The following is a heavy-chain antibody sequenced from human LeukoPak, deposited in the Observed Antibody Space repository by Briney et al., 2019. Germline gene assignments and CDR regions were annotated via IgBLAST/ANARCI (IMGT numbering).Heavy chain of an antibody. Sequence: SPRVSCKASGGNLSSFAMSWVRQAPGQRLGWMGGIIPFFATTNYAQKVQDRVTVTADETTSTSYMELTSVISDDTAVYCCMRGLVYCSAGNCYLFVIDVWGQGTTVTVSS. J-gene: IGHJ6*02. CDR2: IIPFFATT. V-gene: IGHV1-69*01. CDR3: MRGLVYCSAGNCYLFVIDV. CDR1: GGNLSSFA. D-gene: IGHD2-15*01.